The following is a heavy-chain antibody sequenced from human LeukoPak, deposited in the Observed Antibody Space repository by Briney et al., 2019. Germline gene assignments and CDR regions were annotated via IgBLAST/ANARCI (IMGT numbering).Heavy chain of an antibody. Sequence: GGSLRLSCAASRFTISSNYMSWVRQAPGKGLDWVSVISSGGSTYYSDSVKGRFTISRDNSKNTLYLQMYTLRAEDTAVYYCARGLYSSGWYFDYWGQGTLVTVSS. CDR1: RFTISSNY. CDR3: ARGLYSSGWYFDY. V-gene: IGHV3-66*01. D-gene: IGHD6-19*01. J-gene: IGHJ4*02. CDR2: ISSGGST.